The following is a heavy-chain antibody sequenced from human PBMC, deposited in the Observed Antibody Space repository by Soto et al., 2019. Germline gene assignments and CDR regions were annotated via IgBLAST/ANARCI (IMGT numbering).Heavy chain of an antibody. Sequence: QVQLVESGGGVVQPGGSLRLSCTTSGFTFNTYGMHWVRQAPGKGLEWVAIIWYDGSNKYYADSVKGRFTISRDSSRNTLYLQMNSLRAEDTALYYCARADCTGAYCYSWPFNYGVDVWGQGTTVTVSS. CDR1: GFTFNTYG. CDR2: IWYDGSNK. D-gene: IGHD2-15*01. V-gene: IGHV3-33*08. J-gene: IGHJ6*02. CDR3: ARADCTGAYCYSWPFNYGVDV.